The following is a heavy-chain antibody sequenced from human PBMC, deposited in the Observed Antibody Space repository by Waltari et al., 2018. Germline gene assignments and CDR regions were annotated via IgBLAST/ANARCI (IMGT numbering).Heavy chain of an antibody. V-gene: IGHV4-59*01. CDR1: GGSISSYY. CDR2: IYYSWST. Sequence: QVQLQESGPGLVKPSETLSLPCPVSGGSISSYYWSWIRQPPGKGLEWIGYIYYSWSTNYNPSLKSRVTISVDTSKNQFSLKLSSVTAADTAVYYCARARHSWGYYYYGMDVWGQGTTVTVSS. D-gene: IGHD2-15*01. CDR3: ARARHSWGYYYYGMDV. J-gene: IGHJ6*02.